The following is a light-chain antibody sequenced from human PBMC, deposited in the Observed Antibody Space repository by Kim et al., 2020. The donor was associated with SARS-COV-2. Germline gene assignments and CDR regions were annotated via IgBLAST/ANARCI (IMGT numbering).Light chain of an antibody. Sequence: STGERVTLSFRASNNVNNNLLAWHQQKPGQAPRLLIYGASNRAAGIPDRFSGSGSGTDFTLTSSRLEPEDFAVYYCQQSGSSPRTFGPGTKVDIK. J-gene: IGKJ1*01. CDR2: GAS. V-gene: IGKV3-20*01. CDR3: QQSGSSPRT. CDR1: NNVNNNL.